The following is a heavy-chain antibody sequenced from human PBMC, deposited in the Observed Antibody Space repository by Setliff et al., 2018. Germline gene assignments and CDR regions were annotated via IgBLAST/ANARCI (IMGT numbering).Heavy chain of an antibody. D-gene: IGHD3-16*01. Sequence: SETLSLTCTVSGASITNINYHWGLIRQPPGKGPEWIGSIFYSGRTFYNPSLKSRVTISVDTSKNQFSLTLSSVTAADTAVYYCARLPNYVWGSPVDYWGQGTLVTVSS. V-gene: IGHV4-39*01. J-gene: IGHJ4*02. CDR1: GASITNINYH. CDR3: ARLPNYVWGSPVDY. CDR2: IFYSGRT.